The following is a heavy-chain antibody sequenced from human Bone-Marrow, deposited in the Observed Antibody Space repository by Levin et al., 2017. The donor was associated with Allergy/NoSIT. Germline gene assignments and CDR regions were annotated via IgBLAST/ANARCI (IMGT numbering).Heavy chain of an antibody. D-gene: IGHD3-10*01. CDR3: AKDWVSMVRGVIKVYGMDV. V-gene: IGHV3-23*01. Sequence: GESLKISCAASGFTFSSYAMSWVRQAPGKGLEWVSAISGSGGSTYYADSVKGRFTISRDNSKNTLYLQMNSLRAEDTAVYYCAKDWVSMVRGVIKVYGMDVWGQGTTVTVSS. CDR1: GFTFSSYA. J-gene: IGHJ6*02. CDR2: ISGSGGST.